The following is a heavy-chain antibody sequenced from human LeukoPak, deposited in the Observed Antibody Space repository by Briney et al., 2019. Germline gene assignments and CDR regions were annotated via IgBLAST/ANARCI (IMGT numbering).Heavy chain of an antibody. Sequence: SETLSLTCTVSGGSISTYYWSWIRQPPGKGLEWIGYIYYSGSTKCNPSLKSRVTISVDMSRNHFSLKLSSVTAADTAVYYCARDYGGKFDYWGQGTLVTVSS. J-gene: IGHJ4*02. D-gene: IGHD4-23*01. CDR2: IYYSGST. CDR1: GGSISTYY. CDR3: ARDYGGKFDY. V-gene: IGHV4-59*01.